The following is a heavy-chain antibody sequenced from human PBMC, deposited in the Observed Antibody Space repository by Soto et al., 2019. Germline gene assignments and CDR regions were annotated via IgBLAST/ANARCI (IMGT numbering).Heavy chain of an antibody. V-gene: IGHV4-59*01. CDR1: GGSIGSYH. J-gene: IGHJ6*02. CDR2: IYYSGST. Sequence: QVQLQESGPGLVKPSETLSLTCTVSGGSIGSYHWSWIRHPPGKGLEWIGYIYYSGSTNYNPSLKSRVTISVDMSKNQFSLKLSSVTAADTAVYYCARENYDVLTLHSNNYYYYTMDVWGLGTTVTVSS. CDR3: ARENYDVLTLHSNNYYYYTMDV. D-gene: IGHD3-9*01.